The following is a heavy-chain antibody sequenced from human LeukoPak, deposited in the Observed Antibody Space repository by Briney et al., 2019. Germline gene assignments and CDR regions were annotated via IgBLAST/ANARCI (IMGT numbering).Heavy chain of an antibody. V-gene: IGHV1-69*05. CDR1: GGTFSNYA. D-gene: IGHD2-8*01. Sequence: SVKVSCKASGGTFSNYAINWVRQAPGQGLEWMGMIIPTFGTANYAQKFQGRVTITTDEFTSTAYMELRSLRSDDTAVYYCALIPYCTTITCYYFDYWGQGTLVTVSS. J-gene: IGHJ4*02. CDR2: IIPTFGTA. CDR3: ALIPYCTTITCYYFDY.